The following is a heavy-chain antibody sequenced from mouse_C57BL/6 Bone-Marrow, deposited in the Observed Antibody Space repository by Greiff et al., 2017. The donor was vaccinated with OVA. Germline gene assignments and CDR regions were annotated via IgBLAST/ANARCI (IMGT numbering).Heavy chain of an antibody. V-gene: IGHV1-53*01. CDR2: INPSNGGT. Sequence: QVQLQQPGTELVKPGASVKLSCKASGYTFTSYWMHWVKQRPGQGLEWIGNINPSNGGTNYNEKFKSKATLTVDKSSSTAYMQLSSLTSEDSAVYYCAREGYYGSSYLAWFAYWGQGTLVTVSA. J-gene: IGHJ3*01. CDR1: GYTFTSYW. CDR3: AREGYYGSSYLAWFAY. D-gene: IGHD1-1*01.